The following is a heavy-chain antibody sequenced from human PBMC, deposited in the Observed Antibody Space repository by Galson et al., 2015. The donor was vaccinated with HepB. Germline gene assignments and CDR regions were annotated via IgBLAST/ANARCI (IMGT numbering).Heavy chain of an antibody. CDR1: GFTFSSYA. V-gene: IGHV3-30*04. CDR3: ARGEPTGIAVAGTGGAFDI. D-gene: IGHD6-19*01. Sequence: SLRLSCAASGFTFSSYAMHWVRQAPGKGLEWVAVISYDGSNKYYADSVKGRFTISRDNSKNTLYLQMNSLRAEDTAVYYCARGEPTGIAVAGTGGAFDIWGQGTMVTVSS. J-gene: IGHJ3*02. CDR2: ISYDGSNK.